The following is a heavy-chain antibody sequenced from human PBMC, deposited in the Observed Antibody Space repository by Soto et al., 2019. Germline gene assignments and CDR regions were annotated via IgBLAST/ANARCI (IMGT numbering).Heavy chain of an antibody. Sequence: GASVKVSCKASGFTFTSSAVQWVRQARGQRLEWIGWIVVGSGNTNYAQKFQERVTITRDMSTSTAYMELSSLRSEDTAVYYCAAVRRDGYGGYYYYGMDVWGQGTTVTVS. V-gene: IGHV1-58*01. CDR2: IVVGSGNT. CDR3: AAVRRDGYGGYYYYGMDV. J-gene: IGHJ6*02. CDR1: GFTFTSSA. D-gene: IGHD4-17*01.